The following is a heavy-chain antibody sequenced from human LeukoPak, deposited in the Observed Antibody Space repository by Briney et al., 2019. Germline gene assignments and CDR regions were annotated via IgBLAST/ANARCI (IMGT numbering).Heavy chain of an antibody. CDR1: GFTFSSYS. Sequence: GGSLRLSCAASGFTFSSYSMNWVRQAPGKGLEWVSSISSSSSYIYYADSVKGRFTISRDNAKNSLYLQVNSLRAEDTAVYYCARDGHYYDSSGYSVYWGQGTLVTVSS. V-gene: IGHV3-21*01. J-gene: IGHJ4*02. D-gene: IGHD3-22*01. CDR3: ARDGHYYDSSGYSVY. CDR2: ISSSSSYI.